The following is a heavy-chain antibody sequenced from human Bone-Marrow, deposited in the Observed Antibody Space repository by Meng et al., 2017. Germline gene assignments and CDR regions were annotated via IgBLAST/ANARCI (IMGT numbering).Heavy chain of an antibody. Sequence: QVQLVQAGAEVKKPGSSVKVSCKASVGTFSSYAISWVRQAPGQGLEWMGGIIPIFGTANYAQKFQGRVTITADESTSTAYMELSSLRSEDTAVYYCARHQGGSYLYYYYGMDVWGQGTTVTVSS. V-gene: IGHV1-69*01. CDR3: ARHQGGSYLYYYYGMDV. CDR2: IIPIFGTA. CDR1: VGTFSSYA. J-gene: IGHJ6*02. D-gene: IGHD1-26*01.